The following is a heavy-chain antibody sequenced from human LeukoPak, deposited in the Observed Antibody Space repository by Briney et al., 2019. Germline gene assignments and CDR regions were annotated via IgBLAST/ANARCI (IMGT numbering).Heavy chain of an antibody. CDR1: GFTFSSYG. CDR2: IRYVGSNK. CDR3: ASSIDGSRHRRFDY. J-gene: IGHJ4*02. V-gene: IGHV3-30*02. D-gene: IGHD5-24*01. Sequence: GGSLRLSCAASGFTFSSYGMHWVRQAPGKGLECVAFIRYVGSNKYYADSAKGRFTISRDNSKNTLYLQMNSLRAEDTAVYYCASSIDGSRHRRFDYWGQGTLVTVSS.